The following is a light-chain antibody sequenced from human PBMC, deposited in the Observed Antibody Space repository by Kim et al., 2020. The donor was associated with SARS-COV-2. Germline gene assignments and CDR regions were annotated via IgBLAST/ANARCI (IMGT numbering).Light chain of an antibody. Sequence: DIQMTQSPSSLSAFVGDRVTITCRASQSISSYLNWYQQKPGKAPKLLIYAASSLQSGVPSRFSGSGSGTDFTLTISSLQPEDFATYDCQQSHIAPRTFGQGTKVDIK. V-gene: IGKV1-39*01. CDR3: QQSHIAPRT. CDR2: AAS. CDR1: QSISSY. J-gene: IGKJ1*01.